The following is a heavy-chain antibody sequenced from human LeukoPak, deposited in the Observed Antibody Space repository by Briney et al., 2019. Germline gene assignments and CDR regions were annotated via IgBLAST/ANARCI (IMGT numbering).Heavy chain of an antibody. CDR1: GGTFSSYA. V-gene: IGHV1-69*04. Sequence: ASVKVSCKASGGTFSSYAISWVRQAPGQGLEWVGRIIPILGIANYAQKFQGRVTITADKSTSTAYMELSSLRSEDTAVYYCARVSGRYCSSTSCYLFDYWGQGTLVTVSS. J-gene: IGHJ4*02. CDR2: IIPILGIA. CDR3: ARVSGRYCSSTSCYLFDY. D-gene: IGHD2-2*01.